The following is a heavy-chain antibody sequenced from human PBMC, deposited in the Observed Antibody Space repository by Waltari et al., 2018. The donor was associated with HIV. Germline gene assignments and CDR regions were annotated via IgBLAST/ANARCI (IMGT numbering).Heavy chain of an antibody. J-gene: IGHJ4*02. Sequence: EVQLVESGGGLVQPGRSLRLSCAASGFTFDDYAMHWVRQAPGKGLEWVSGISWNSGSIGYADSVKGRFTISRDNAKNSLYLQMNSLRAEDTALYYCVLNGGYESWGQGTLVTVSS. CDR1: GFTFDDYA. V-gene: IGHV3-9*01. CDR2: ISWNSGSI. CDR3: VLNGGYES. D-gene: IGHD5-12*01.